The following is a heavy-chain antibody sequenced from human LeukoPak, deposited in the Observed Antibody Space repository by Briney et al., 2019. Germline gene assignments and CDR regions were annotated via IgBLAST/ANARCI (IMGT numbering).Heavy chain of an antibody. V-gene: IGHV3-7*01. J-gene: IGHJ4*02. CDR2: INQDGSEK. CDR1: GFTFSSYA. Sequence: PGGSLRLSCAASGFTFSSYAMSWVRQAPGKGLEWVANINQDGSEKYYVDSVKGRFTISRDDAKNSLYLQMNSLRAEDTAVYYCARSSSGYYYTLIDYWGQGTLVTVSS. CDR3: ARSSSGYYYTLIDY. D-gene: IGHD3-22*01.